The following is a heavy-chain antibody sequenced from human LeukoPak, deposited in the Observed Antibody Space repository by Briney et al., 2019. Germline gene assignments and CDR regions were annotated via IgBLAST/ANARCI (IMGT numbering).Heavy chain of an antibody. CDR2: IYSDGGT. D-gene: IGHD2-2*01. J-gene: IGHJ4*02. Sequence: GGSLRLSCAASGLTVSSSYMSWVRQAPGKGLEWVSVIYSDGGTYYADSVKDRFTISRDNSKNTLYLQMNSLRAEDTAVYYCARDVSRVVPAARYFDYWGQGTLVTVSS. CDR1: GLTVSSSY. V-gene: IGHV3-66*01. CDR3: ARDVSRVVPAARYFDY.